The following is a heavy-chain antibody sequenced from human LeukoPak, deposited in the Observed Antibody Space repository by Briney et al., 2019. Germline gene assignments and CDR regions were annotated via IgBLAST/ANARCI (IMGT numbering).Heavy chain of an antibody. D-gene: IGHD6-19*01. J-gene: IGHJ4*02. Sequence: SETLSLTCAVYGGSFSDYYWTWIRQPPGKGLEWIGSIFYSGSTYYNPSLKSRVTLSVDTSKNQFSLKLSSVTAADTAVYYCARGRSDQRYSSGWSVIDYWGQGTLVTVSS. CDR2: IFYSGST. CDR1: GGSFSDYY. CDR3: ARGRSDQRYSSGWSVIDY. V-gene: IGHV4-34*01.